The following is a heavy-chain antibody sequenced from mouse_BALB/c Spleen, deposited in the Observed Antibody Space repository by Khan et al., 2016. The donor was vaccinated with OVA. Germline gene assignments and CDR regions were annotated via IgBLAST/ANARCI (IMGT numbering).Heavy chain of an antibody. D-gene: IGHD2-4*01. CDR2: IWSGGST. CDR1: GFSLTTYG. V-gene: IGHV2-2*02. J-gene: IGHJ3*01. Sequence: VELVESGPGLVQPSQSLSITCTVSGFSLTTYGVHWVRQSPGKGLAWLGVIWSGGSTDYNAAFISRLSIRKENSKSQVFFKMNSLQANDTAIYYCARNYDYDEGLAYWGQGTLVIVSA. CDR3: ARNYDYDEGLAY.